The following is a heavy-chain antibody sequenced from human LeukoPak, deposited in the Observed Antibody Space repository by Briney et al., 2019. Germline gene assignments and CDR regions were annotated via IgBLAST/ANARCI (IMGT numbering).Heavy chain of an antibody. J-gene: IGHJ4*02. CDR2: ISYDGSNK. Sequence: GGSLRLSCAASGFTFSRYAMHWVRQAPGKGLEWVAVISYDGSNKYYADSVKGRFTISRDNSKNTLYLQMNSLRAEDTAVYYCARDPRQWQVFDYWGQGTLVTVSS. CDR1: GFTFSRYA. D-gene: IGHD6-19*01. CDR3: ARDPRQWQVFDY. V-gene: IGHV3-30-3*01.